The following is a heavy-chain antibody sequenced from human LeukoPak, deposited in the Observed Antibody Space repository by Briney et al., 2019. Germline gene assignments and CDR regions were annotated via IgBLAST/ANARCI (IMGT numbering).Heavy chain of an antibody. CDR2: INHSGST. Sequence: SETLSLTCAVYGGSFSGYYWSGIRQPPGKGLEWIGEINHSGSTNYNPSLKSRVTISVDTSKNQFSLKLSSVTAADTAVYYCAKVSIAARLRRSVFNYWGQGTLVTVSS. CDR3: AKVSIAARLRRSVFNY. J-gene: IGHJ4*02. D-gene: IGHD6-6*01. CDR1: GGSFSGYY. V-gene: IGHV4-34*01.